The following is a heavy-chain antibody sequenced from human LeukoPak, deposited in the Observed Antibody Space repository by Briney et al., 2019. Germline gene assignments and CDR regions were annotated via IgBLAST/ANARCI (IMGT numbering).Heavy chain of an antibody. D-gene: IGHD5-24*01. V-gene: IGHV1-2*02. CDR2: INPNSGGT. CDR1: GYTFTSYY. CDR3: ARDRRWLQSYYFDY. Sequence: ASVKVSCKASGYTFTSYYMYWMRQAPGQGLEWMGWINPNSGGTNYAQKFQGRVTMTRDTSISTAYMELSRLRSDDTAVYYCARDRRWLQSYYFDYWGQGTLVTVSS. J-gene: IGHJ4*02.